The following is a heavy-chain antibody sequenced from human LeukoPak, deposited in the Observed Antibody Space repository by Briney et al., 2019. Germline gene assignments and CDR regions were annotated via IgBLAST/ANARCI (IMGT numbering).Heavy chain of an antibody. CDR3: ARDHAPAGGGLDY. Sequence: GGSLRLSCVPTGLIVSSTHMAWVRHALGEGLEWVSVIYTGGISYYADSVQGRFTVSRDNSKNTVYLHMNNLRVEDTALYYCARDHAPAGGGLDYWGQGTQVTVSP. J-gene: IGHJ4*02. D-gene: IGHD6-13*01. CDR1: GLIVSSTH. CDR2: IYTGGIS. V-gene: IGHV3-53*01.